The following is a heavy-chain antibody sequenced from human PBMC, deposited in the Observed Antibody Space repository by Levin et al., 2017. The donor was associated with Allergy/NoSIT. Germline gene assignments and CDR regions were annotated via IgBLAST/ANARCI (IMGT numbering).Heavy chain of an antibody. CDR3: ASSRSYSSSWYYFDC. CDR1: GFTFSSYW. CDR2: IKQDGSEK. D-gene: IGHD6-13*01. J-gene: IGHJ4*02. Sequence: GGSLRLSCAASGFTFSSYWMSWVRQAPGKGLEWVANIKQDGSEKYYVDSVKGRFTISRDNAKNSLYLQMNSLRAEDTAVYYCASSRSYSSSWYYFDCWGQGTLVTVSS. V-gene: IGHV3-7*01.